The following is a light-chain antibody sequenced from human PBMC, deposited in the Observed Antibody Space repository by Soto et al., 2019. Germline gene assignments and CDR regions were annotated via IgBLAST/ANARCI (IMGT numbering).Light chain of an antibody. CDR3: SSYTSSSPYV. CDR2: DVS. V-gene: IGLV2-14*01. J-gene: IGLJ1*01. CDR1: SSDVGAYNY. Sequence: QSALTQPASVSGSPGQSITISCTGTSSDVGAYNYVSWYQQHPAKVPKLMIYDVSNRPSGVSDRFSGSKSGNTASLTISGLQAEDEADYYCSSYTSSSPYVFGTGTKVTVL.